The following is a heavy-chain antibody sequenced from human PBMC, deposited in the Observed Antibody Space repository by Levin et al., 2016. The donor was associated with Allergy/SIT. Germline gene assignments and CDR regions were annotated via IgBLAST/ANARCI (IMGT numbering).Heavy chain of an antibody. CDR3: ARGDSSSRFDP. CDR2: IIPIFGTA. V-gene: IGHV1-69*01. J-gene: IGHJ5*02. D-gene: IGHD6-13*01. Sequence: WVRQAPGQGLEWMGGIIPIFGTANYAQKFQGRVTITADESTSTAYMELSSLRSEDTAVYYCARGDSSSRFDPWGQGTLVTVSS.